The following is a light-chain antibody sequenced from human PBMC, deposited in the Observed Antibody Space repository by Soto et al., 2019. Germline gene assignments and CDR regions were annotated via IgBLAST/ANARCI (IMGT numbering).Light chain of an antibody. CDR3: QQYNSYSAT. Sequence: DIQMTQSPSTLSGSVGDRVTITCRASRSASDWLAWYQQRPGEAPRMLISKASTLESGVPSRFNGSGSGTHFTLTITSLQPDDSATYYCQQYNSYSATFGQGTKVDIK. V-gene: IGKV1-5*03. CDR1: RSASDW. CDR2: KAS. J-gene: IGKJ1*01.